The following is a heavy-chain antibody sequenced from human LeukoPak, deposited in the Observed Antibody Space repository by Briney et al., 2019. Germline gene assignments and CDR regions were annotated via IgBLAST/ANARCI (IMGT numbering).Heavy chain of an antibody. CDR1: GGTFSSYA. CDR3: GFWPESRYYYYYMDV. Sequence: GASVKVSCKASGGTFSSYAISWVRQAPGQGLEWMGGIIPIFGTANYAQKFQGRVTIATDESTSTAYMELSSLRSEDPAVYYCGFWPESRYYYYYMDVWGKGTTVTVSS. D-gene: IGHD3-22*01. CDR2: IIPIFGTA. V-gene: IGHV1-69*05. J-gene: IGHJ6*03.